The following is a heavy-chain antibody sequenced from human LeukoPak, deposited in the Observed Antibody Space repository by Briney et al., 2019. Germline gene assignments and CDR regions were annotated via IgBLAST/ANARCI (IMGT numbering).Heavy chain of an antibody. V-gene: IGHV3-9*01. J-gene: IGHJ6*03. CDR3: AKDGGYCSSTSCQKRNYYYYYYMDV. CDR1: GFTFDDYA. CDR2: ISWNSGSI. D-gene: IGHD2-2*01. Sequence: GGSLRLSCAASGFTFDDYAMHWVRQAPGKGLEWVSGISWNSGSIVYADSVKGRFTISRDNAKNSLYLQMNSLRAEDTALYYCAKDGGYCSSTSCQKRNYYYYYYMDVWGKGTTVTVSS.